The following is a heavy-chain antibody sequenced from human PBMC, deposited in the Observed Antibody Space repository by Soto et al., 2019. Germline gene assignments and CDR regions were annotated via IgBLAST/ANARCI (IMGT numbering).Heavy chain of an antibody. J-gene: IGHJ4*02. Sequence: QVQLVQSGAEVKKPGASVKVSCEASGYTFNSYGITWVRQAPGQGLEWIGWISAYNGKTNYVQNRQGRVTMTTGTSTSTAYMELRSLRFDDTAVYFCARRPRDRAPDFWGQGTLVTVSS. D-gene: IGHD3-22*01. CDR2: ISAYNGKT. CDR1: GYTFNSYG. V-gene: IGHV1-18*01. CDR3: ARRPRDRAPDF.